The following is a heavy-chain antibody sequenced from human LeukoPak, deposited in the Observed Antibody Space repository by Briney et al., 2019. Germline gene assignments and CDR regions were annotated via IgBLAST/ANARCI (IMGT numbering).Heavy chain of an antibody. CDR2: ISYDGSNK. Sequence: QPGRSLRLSCAASGFTFSSYGMHWVRQAPGKGLEWVAVISYDGSNKYYADSVKGRFTISRDNSKNTLYLQMNSLRAEDTAVYYCAKDRQSSSWYQGSYYYGMDVWGQGTTVAVSS. D-gene: IGHD6-13*01. J-gene: IGHJ6*02. V-gene: IGHV3-30*18. CDR1: GFTFSSYG. CDR3: AKDRQSSSWYQGSYYYGMDV.